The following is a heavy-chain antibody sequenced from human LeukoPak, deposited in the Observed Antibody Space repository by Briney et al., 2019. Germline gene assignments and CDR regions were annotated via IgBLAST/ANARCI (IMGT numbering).Heavy chain of an antibody. Sequence: GRSLRLSCAASGFTFSSYAMSWVRQAPGKGLEWVSAISGSRGSTYYADSVKGRFTISRDISKTTLYLQMNSLRAEDTAVYYCAKDNFDSSGTQYDAFDTWGQGTMVTVSS. CDR1: GFTFSSYA. CDR3: AKDNFDSSGTQYDAFDT. D-gene: IGHD3-22*01. CDR2: ISGSRGST. V-gene: IGHV3-23*01. J-gene: IGHJ3*02.